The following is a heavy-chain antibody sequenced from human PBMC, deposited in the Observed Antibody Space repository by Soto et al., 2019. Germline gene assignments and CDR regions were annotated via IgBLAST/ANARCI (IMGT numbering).Heavy chain of an antibody. CDR3: ARLDSYGYYYYRMDV. Sequence: GESLKTSCTGSGYSFTSYWICSVLEMPGKGLEWIGIIYPGDSDTIYSPSFQGQVTISADKSINTAYLQWSSLKASDTAIYYCARLDSYGYYYYRMDVWAQGTTVTTSS. CDR1: GYSFTSYW. J-gene: IGHJ6*02. CDR2: IYPGDSDT. D-gene: IGHD4-17*01. V-gene: IGHV5-51*01.